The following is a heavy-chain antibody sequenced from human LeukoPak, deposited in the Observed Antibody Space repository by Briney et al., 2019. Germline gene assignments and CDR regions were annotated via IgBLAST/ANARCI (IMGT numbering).Heavy chain of an antibody. CDR3: ARVGGMTTINNAAFDI. CDR1: GGSINSYC. V-gene: IGHV4-59*01. CDR2: IYHSGST. J-gene: IGHJ3*02. Sequence: SETLSLTCTVSGGSINSYCWNWIRQPPGKGLEWIGYIYHSGSTNYNPSLKSRVTISLDTSKNQFSLKLTSVTAADTAIYYCARVGGMTTINNAAFDIWGQGTMVTVSS. D-gene: IGHD4-4*01.